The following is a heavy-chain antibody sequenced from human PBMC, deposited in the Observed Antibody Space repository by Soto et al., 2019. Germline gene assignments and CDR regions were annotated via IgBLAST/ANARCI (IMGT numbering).Heavy chain of an antibody. CDR3: AREVSTPTWPYYGMDV. V-gene: IGHV3-30-3*01. Sequence: QVQLVESGGGVVQPGRYLRLSCAASGFTFSTYPMHWVRQTPGKGLEWVASISSEGSNQNYADSVRGRFTISRDNSKNTLHQQMNSLRTEDTAVYYCAREVSTPTWPYYGMDVWGHGTTDTVSS. CDR1: GFTFSTYP. CDR2: ISSEGSNQ. J-gene: IGHJ6*02.